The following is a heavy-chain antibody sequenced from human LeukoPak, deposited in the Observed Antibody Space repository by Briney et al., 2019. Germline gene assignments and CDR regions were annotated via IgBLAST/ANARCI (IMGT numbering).Heavy chain of an antibody. CDR2: INPNSGGT. CDR1: GYTLTELS. CDR3: ASSRLTGNFDY. J-gene: IGHJ4*02. Sequence: ASVKVSCKVSGYTLTELSMHWVRQAPGQGLEWMGWINPNSGGTNYAQKFQGRVTMTRDTSISTAYMELSRLISHDTAVYYCASSRLTGNFDYWGQGTLVTVSS. V-gene: IGHV1-2*02. D-gene: IGHD1-20*01.